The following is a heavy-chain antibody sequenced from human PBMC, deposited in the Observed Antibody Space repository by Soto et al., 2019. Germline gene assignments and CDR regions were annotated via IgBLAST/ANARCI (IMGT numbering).Heavy chain of an antibody. CDR3: AKNPGLSGGGSGYFQH. V-gene: IGHV3-23*01. Sequence: EVQLLESGGGLVQPGGSLRLSCAASGFTFSSYAMSWVHQAPGKGLEWVSAISGSGGSTYYADSVKGRFTISRDNSKNTLYLQMNSLRAEDTAVYYCAKNPGLSGGGSGYFQHWGQGTLVTVSS. J-gene: IGHJ1*01. CDR1: GFTFSSYA. D-gene: IGHD1-26*01. CDR2: ISGSGGST.